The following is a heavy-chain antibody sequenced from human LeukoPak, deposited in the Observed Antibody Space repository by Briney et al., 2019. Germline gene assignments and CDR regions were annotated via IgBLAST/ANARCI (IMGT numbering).Heavy chain of an antibody. D-gene: IGHD6-19*01. V-gene: IGHV1-18*04. CDR3: ARDPRHFSSGWSHFDY. CDR1: VYTFTGYY. CDR2: VSTYNGNT. Sequence: ASVKVSCKGSVYTFTGYYMHWVRQAPGQGLEWMGWVSTYNGNTKYAQKLQGRVTMTTDTSTSTAYMELRSLRSDDTAVYYCARDPRHFSSGWSHFDYWGQGALVTVSS. J-gene: IGHJ4*02.